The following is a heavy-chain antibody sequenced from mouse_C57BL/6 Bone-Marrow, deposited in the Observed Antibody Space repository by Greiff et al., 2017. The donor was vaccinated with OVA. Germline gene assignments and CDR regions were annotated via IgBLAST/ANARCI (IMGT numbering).Heavy chain of an antibody. CDR1: GYTFTDYY. D-gene: IGHD1-1*01. J-gene: IGHJ1*03. V-gene: IGHV1-26*01. Sequence: VQLQQSGPELVKPGASVKISCKASGYTFTDYYMNWVKQSHGKSLEWIGDINPNNGGTSYNQKFKGKATLTVDKSSSTAYMELRSLTSEDSAVYYCARASYGYWYFDVWGTGTTVTVSS. CDR3: ARASYGYWYFDV. CDR2: INPNNGGT.